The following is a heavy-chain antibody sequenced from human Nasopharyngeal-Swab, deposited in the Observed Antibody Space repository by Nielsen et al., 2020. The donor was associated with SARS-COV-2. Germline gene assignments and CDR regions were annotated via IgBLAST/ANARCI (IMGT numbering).Heavy chain of an antibody. D-gene: IGHD1-14*01. CDR2: ISSSSSYI. CDR1: GFTFSSYS. Sequence: GSSLKISWAASGFTFSSYSMNWVRQAPGKGLEWVSSISSSSSYIYYADSVKGRFTISRDNAKNSLYLQMNSLRAEDTAVYYCARDRGITMPFDYWGQGTLVTVSS. J-gene: IGHJ4*02. V-gene: IGHV3-21*01. CDR3: ARDRGITMPFDY.